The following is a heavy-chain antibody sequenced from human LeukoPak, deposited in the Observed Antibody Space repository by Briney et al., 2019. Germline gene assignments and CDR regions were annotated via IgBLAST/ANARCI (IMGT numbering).Heavy chain of an antibody. D-gene: IGHD3-22*01. J-gene: IGHJ3*02. CDR1: GGSISSSSYY. CDR3: ARFTNERIVVVAYSDAFDI. CDR2: IYYSGST. Sequence: PSETLSLTCTVSGGSISSSSYYWGWIRQPPGKGLEWIGSIYYSGSTYYNPSLKSRVTISVDTSKNQFSLKLSSVTAADTAVHYCARFTNERIVVVAYSDAFDIWGQGTMVTVSS. V-gene: IGHV4-39*07.